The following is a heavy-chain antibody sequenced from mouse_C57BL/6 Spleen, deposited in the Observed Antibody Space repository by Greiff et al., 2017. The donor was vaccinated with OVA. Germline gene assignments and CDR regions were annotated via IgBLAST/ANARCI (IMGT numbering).Heavy chain of an antibody. CDR3: ASTAQATWGDY. V-gene: IGHV1-85*01. CDR1: GYTFTSYD. J-gene: IGHJ4*01. D-gene: IGHD3-2*02. Sequence: QVQLKESGPELVKPGASVKLSCKASGYTFTSYDINWVKQRPGQGLEWIGWLYPRDGSTKYNEKFKGKATLTVDTASSTAYMELHSLTSEDSAVYFCASTAQATWGDYWGKGTSVTVSS. CDR2: LYPRDGST.